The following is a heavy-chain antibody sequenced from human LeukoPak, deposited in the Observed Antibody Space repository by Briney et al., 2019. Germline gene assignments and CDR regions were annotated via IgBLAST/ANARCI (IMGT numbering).Heavy chain of an antibody. V-gene: IGHV3-66*01. Sequence: GGSMRLSCAASGFIFPDYWMHWVRQAPGKGLEWVSVIYSGGSTYYADSVKGRFTISRDNSKNTLYLQMNSLRAEDTAVYYCARSTPTTRLDYWGQGTLVTVSS. J-gene: IGHJ4*02. D-gene: IGHD4-17*01. CDR3: ARSTPTTRLDY. CDR2: IYSGGST. CDR1: GFIFPDYW.